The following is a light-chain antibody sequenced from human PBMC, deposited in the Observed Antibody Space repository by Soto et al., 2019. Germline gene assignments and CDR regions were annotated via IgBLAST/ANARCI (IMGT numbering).Light chain of an antibody. Sequence: QAVVTQETSLTVSPGGTVTLTCGSSTGAVTSGHYPYWFQQKPGQAPRTLISDTSNKHSWAPARFSGSLLGGKAALTLSGAQPEDEAEYYCLLSYSAAGIHGVFGGGTKLTVL. V-gene: IGLV7-46*01. CDR3: LLSYSAAGIHGV. J-gene: IGLJ2*01. CDR2: DTS. CDR1: TGAVTSGHY.